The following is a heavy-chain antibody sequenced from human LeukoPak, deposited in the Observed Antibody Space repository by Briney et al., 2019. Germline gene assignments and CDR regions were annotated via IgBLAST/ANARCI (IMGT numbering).Heavy chain of an antibody. D-gene: IGHD6-19*01. CDR2: ISDSGSTT. CDR1: GFTFSSYA. CDR3: ARDAQYSSGGGYYYYYGMDV. Sequence: PGGSLRLSCAASGFTFSSYAMTWVRQAPGKGLEWVSVISDSGSTTYYADSVKGRFTISRDKNTLYLQMNSLRAEDTAVYYCARDAQYSSGGGYYYYYGMDVWGQGTTVTVSS. J-gene: IGHJ6*02. V-gene: IGHV3-23*01.